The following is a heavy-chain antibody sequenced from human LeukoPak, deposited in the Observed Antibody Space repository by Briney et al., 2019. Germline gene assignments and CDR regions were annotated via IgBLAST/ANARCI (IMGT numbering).Heavy chain of an antibody. Sequence: SHTLSLTCTVSGGSISSGDYYWSWIRPPPGKGLEWIGSIYYSGSTYYNPSLKSRVTISVDTSKNQFSLTLSSVSAADTAVYYCARAGCSGGSCYIRGFFDYWGQGTLVTVSS. CDR2: IYYSGST. D-gene: IGHD2-15*01. V-gene: IGHV4-30-4*01. CDR1: GGSISSGDYY. CDR3: ARAGCSGGSCYIRGFFDY. J-gene: IGHJ4*02.